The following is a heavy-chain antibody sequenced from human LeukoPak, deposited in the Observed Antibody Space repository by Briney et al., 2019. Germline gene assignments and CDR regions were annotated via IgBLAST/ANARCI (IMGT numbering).Heavy chain of an antibody. CDR1: GFTFCTNG. J-gene: IGHJ6*04. V-gene: IGHV3-7*01. Sequence: GSLRLSCAASGFTFCTNGMHWVRQVPGKGLEWVASINEDGSGKYSMDSVKDRDTISRDNAKNSLDLQINSLTVEDTAIYYCVRDDGDVWGKGTTVTVSS. CDR2: INEDGSGK. CDR3: VRDDGDV.